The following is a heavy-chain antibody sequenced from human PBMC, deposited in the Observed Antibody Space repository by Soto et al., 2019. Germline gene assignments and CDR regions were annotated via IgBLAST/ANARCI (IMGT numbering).Heavy chain of an antibody. CDR3: AKGSRYMGHYFFDH. V-gene: IGHV3-23*01. CDR2: ISGGSGST. Sequence: EVQLLESGGGLVQPGVSLRLSCAASGFTFSNYAMSWVRQAPGKGLEWISVISGGSGSTYYADAVKGRFTISRDNSKNTLYLQMNSLRAEDSAIYYCAKGSRYMGHYFFDHWGQGTLVTVSS. J-gene: IGHJ4*02. D-gene: IGHD2-2*02. CDR1: GFTFSNYA.